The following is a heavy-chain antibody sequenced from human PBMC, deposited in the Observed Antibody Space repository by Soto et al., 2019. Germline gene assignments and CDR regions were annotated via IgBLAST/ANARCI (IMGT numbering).Heavy chain of an antibody. CDR2: IWSDGSNK. V-gene: IGHV3-33*01. D-gene: IGHD2-15*01. J-gene: IGHJ6*02. CDR1: GFTFSSYG. CDR3: ARESCSGSSCYSPYYYYSGIDV. Sequence: QVQVVESGGGVVQPGRSLRLSCAASGFTFSSYGMHWVRQAPGKGLEWVAVIWSDGSNKYYADSLKGRFIVSRDNSKNTLYLQMNSLRAKDTAVYYCARESCSGSSCYSPYYYYSGIDVWGQGTTVIVS.